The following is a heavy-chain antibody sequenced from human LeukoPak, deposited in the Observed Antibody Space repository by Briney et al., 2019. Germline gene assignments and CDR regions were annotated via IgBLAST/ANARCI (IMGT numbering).Heavy chain of an antibody. CDR1: GGSISSSSYY. J-gene: IGHJ4*02. CDR3: ARQRGDTIFGVVKAEFDY. CDR2: IYYSGST. D-gene: IGHD3-3*01. Sequence: SETLSLTCTVSGGSISSSSYYWGWIRQPPGKGLEWIGSIYYSGSTYYNPSLKSRVTISVDTSKNQFSLKLSSVTAADTAVYYCARQRGDTIFGVVKAEFDYWGQGTLVTVSS. V-gene: IGHV4-39*07.